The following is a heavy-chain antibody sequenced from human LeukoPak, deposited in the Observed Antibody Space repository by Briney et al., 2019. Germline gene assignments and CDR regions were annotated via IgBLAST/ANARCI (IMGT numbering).Heavy chain of an antibody. CDR2: INHSGST. CDR1: GFSFSRDY. Sequence: PGGSLRLSCSASGFSFSRDYMSWVRQAPGKGLEWIGEINHSGSTNYNPSLKSRVTISVDTSKNQFSLKLSSVTAADTAVYYCASRRGEFDYWGQGTLVTVSS. D-gene: IGHD4-17*01. J-gene: IGHJ4*02. CDR3: ASRRGEFDY. V-gene: IGHV4-34*01.